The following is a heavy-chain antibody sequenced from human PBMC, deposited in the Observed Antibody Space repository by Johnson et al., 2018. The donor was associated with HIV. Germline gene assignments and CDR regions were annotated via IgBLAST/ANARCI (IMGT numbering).Heavy chain of an antibody. J-gene: IGHJ3*02. D-gene: IGHD1-20*01. CDR2: ISYDGSNK. CDR1: GITFSDYA. CDR3: ARAEGLTGRNAFDI. Sequence: VQLVESGGGVVQPGRSLRLSCAASGITFSDYAMHWVRQAPGKGLEWVAVISYDGSNKYYADSVKGRFTISRDNSKNTLYLQMNSLRAEDTAVYYCARAEGLTGRNAFDIWGQGTMVTVSS. V-gene: IGHV3-30-3*01.